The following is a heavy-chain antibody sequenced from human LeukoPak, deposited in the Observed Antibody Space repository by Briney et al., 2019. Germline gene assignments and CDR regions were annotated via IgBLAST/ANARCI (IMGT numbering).Heavy chain of an antibody. CDR3: GRVGCTGGNCKPYAYYATDV. D-gene: IGHD2-15*01. V-gene: IGHV3-33*01. Sequence: PGRSLILSCAASGFTFNTYAMHWVRQAPGKGLEWVAIIWYDGSDKYYADSVRGRFAISRDNSKNTLYLQMNSLRAEDTAVYYCGRVGCTGGNCKPYAYYATDVWGQGTTVTVSS. CDR1: GFTFNTYA. CDR2: IWYDGSDK. J-gene: IGHJ6*02.